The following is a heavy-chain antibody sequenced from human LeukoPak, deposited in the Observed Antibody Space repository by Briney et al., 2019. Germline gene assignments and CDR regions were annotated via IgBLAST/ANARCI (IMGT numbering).Heavy chain of an antibody. CDR3: ARDQTKWEPLRRRDYYYMDV. CDR1: GFTFSSYA. Sequence: GGSLRLSCAASGFTFSSYAMHWVRQAPGKGLEWVAVISYDGSNKYYADSVKGRFTISRDNSKNTLYLQMNSLRAEDTAVYYCARDQTKWEPLRRRDYYYMDVWGKGTTVTVSS. CDR2: ISYDGSNK. D-gene: IGHD1-26*01. J-gene: IGHJ6*03. V-gene: IGHV3-30*04.